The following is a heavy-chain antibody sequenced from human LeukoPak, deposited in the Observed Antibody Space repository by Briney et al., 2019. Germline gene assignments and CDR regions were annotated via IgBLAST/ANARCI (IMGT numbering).Heavy chain of an antibody. V-gene: IGHV4-34*01. CDR1: GGSFSGYY. D-gene: IGHD3-9*01. CDR3: ARDSYLVTGDY. Sequence: PSETLSLTCAVYGGSFSGYYWSWIRQPPGKGLEWIGEINHSGSTNYNPSLKSRVTISVDTSKNQFSLKLSFVTAADTAVYYCARDSYLVTGDYWGQGTLVSVSS. CDR2: INHSGST. J-gene: IGHJ4*02.